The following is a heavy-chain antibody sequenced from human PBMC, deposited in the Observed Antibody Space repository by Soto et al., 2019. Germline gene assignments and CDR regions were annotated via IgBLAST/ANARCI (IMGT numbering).Heavy chain of an antibody. CDR1: GGSIGSYY. D-gene: IGHD6-13*01. V-gene: IGHV4-59*01. J-gene: IGHJ6*02. Sequence: SETLSLTCTVTGGSIGSYYWSWTRQSPGRGLEWIGCVYYSDGTNYNPSLKSRATMSMDKSNNQFSLRLRSVTAADTAVYYCARTESSSWSFFYYGMHVWGQGTTVTV. CDR3: ARTESSSWSFFYYGMHV. CDR2: VYYSDGT.